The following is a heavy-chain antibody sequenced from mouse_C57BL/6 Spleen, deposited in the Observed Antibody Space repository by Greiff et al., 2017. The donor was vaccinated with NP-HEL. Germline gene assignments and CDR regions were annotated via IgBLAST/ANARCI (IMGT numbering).Heavy chain of an antibody. J-gene: IGHJ4*01. CDR1: GYTFTSYW. Sequence: VQLQQPGAELVKPGASVKVSCKASGYTFTSYWMHWVKQRPGQGLEWIGAIYPGNSDTSYNQKFKGKAKLTAVTSASTAYMELSSLTNEDSAVYYCTRDDGTRGAMDYWGQGTSVTVSS. CDR3: TRDDGTRGAMDY. CDR2: IYPGNSDT. D-gene: IGHD2-3*01. V-gene: IGHV1-5*01.